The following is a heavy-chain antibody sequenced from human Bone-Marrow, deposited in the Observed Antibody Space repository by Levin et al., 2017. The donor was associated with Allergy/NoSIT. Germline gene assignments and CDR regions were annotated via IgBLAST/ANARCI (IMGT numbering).Heavy chain of an antibody. Sequence: ASVKVSCKASGYTFTSYDINWVRQATGQGLEWMGWMSPNSAHTGYAQKFQGRVTMTRDTSISTAYLELSSLRSEDTAVYYCARGSYNYGGSGLLDAFDIWGQGTMVTVSS. CDR3: ARGSYNYGGSGLLDAFDI. CDR2: MSPNSAHT. CDR1: GYTFTSYD. D-gene: IGHD3-22*01. J-gene: IGHJ3*02. V-gene: IGHV1-8*01.